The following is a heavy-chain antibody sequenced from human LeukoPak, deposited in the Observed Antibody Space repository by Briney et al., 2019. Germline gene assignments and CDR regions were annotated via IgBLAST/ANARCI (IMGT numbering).Heavy chain of an antibody. J-gene: IGHJ1*01. CDR1: GGSISSGGYS. CDR2: IYHSGST. CDR3: ARGYSRDWGLQYFQH. V-gene: IGHV4-30-2*01. D-gene: IGHD6-19*01. Sequence: SQTLSLTCAVSGGSISSGGYSWSWIRQPPGKGLEWIGYIYHSGSTYYNPSLKSRVTMSVDTSKNQLSLNLNSVTAADTAVYHCARGYSRDWGLQYFQHWGQGTLVTVSS.